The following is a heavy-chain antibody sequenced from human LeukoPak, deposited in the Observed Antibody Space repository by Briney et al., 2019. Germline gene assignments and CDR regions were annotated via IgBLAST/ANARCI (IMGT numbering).Heavy chain of an antibody. V-gene: IGHV3-66*01. CDR2: IYSGGST. CDR3: APGWLDAFDI. D-gene: IGHD6-19*01. J-gene: IGHJ3*02. CDR1: GFTVSSNY. Sequence: PGGSLRLSCAASGFTVSSNYMSWVRQAPGKGLEWVSVIYSGGSTYYADSVKGRFTISRDNAKNSLYLQMNSLRAEDTAVYYCAPGWLDAFDIWGQGTMVTVSS.